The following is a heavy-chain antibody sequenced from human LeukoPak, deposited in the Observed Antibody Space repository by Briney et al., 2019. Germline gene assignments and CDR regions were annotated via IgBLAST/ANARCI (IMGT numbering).Heavy chain of an antibody. V-gene: IGHV3-9*01. Sequence: LSLTCTVSGGSISSYYWSWVRQAPGKGLQWVSGISWNSGAIGYADSVKGRFTISRDNAKNSLYLQMNNLRAEDTALYYCAKDIWGGSPDGYNRFDYWGQGTLVTVSS. CDR2: ISWNSGAI. D-gene: IGHD5-24*01. CDR1: GGSISSYY. CDR3: AKDIWGGSPDGYNRFDY. J-gene: IGHJ4*02.